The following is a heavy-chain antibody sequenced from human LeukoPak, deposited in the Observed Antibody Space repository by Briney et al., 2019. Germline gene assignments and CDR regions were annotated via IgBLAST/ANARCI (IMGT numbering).Heavy chain of an antibody. CDR3: ARGASIAARSNWFDP. CDR1: GGSISSYY. D-gene: IGHD6-6*01. CDR2: IYYSGST. J-gene: IGHJ5*02. V-gene: IGHV4-59*01. Sequence: SETLSLTCTVSGGSISSYYWSWIRQPPGKGLEWIGYIYYSGSTNYNPSLKSRVTISVDTSKNQLSLKLSSVTAADTAVYYCARGASIAARSNWFDPWGQGTLVTVSS.